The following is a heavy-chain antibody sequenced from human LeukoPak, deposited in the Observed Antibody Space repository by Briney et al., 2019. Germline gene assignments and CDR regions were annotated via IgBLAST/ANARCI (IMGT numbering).Heavy chain of an antibody. D-gene: IGHD3-22*01. CDR2: ISGTGGST. CDR1: GFTFSSYA. CDR3: AKDRVYYYDSSGYYSDS. Sequence: PGGSLRLSCAASGFTFSSYAMSWVRQAPGKGLEWVSGISGTGGSTYYADSVKGRFTISRDNSKKTLYLQMNSLRAEDMAVYYCAKDRVYYYDSSGYYSDSWGEGSLVTVSS. V-gene: IGHV3-23*01. J-gene: IGHJ4*02.